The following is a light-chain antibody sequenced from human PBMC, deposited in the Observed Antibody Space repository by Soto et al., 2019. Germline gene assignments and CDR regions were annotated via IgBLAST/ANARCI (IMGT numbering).Light chain of an antibody. Sequence: IVFAFRPATPPLSSGERATLSCGASQSVSSSYLAWYQQKPGLAPRLVIYDASSRATGIPDRFSGSGSGTDDTHTINRLGPEDGAAYYSHQQSTAPRTFGQGTKVDIK. CDR2: DAS. J-gene: IGKJ1*01. CDR1: QSVSSSY. V-gene: IGKV3D-20*01. CDR3: HQQSTAPRT.